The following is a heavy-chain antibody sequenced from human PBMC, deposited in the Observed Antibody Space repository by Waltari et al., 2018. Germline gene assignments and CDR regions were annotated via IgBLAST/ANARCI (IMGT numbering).Heavy chain of an antibody. D-gene: IGHD6-13*01. CDR1: GFTFSSYS. CDR2: ISSSSSYI. Sequence: EVQLVESGGGLVKPGGSLRLSCAASGFTFSSYSMNWVRKAPGKGLAWVSSISSSSSYIYYADSVKGRFTISRDNAKNSLYLQMNSLRAEDTAVYYCAREAGIAAAGPDYYMDVWGKGTTVTISS. V-gene: IGHV3-21*01. J-gene: IGHJ6*03. CDR3: AREAGIAAAGPDYYMDV.